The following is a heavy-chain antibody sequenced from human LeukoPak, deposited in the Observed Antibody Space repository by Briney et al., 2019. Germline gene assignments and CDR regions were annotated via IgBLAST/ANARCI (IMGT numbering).Heavy chain of an antibody. CDR1: GFTFDSYG. CDR2: ISYDGSNK. CDR3: ACGITGTTGFDP. D-gene: IGHD1-7*01. J-gene: IGHJ5*02. V-gene: IGHV3-30*03. Sequence: GGSLRLSCAASGFTFDSYGMHWVRQAPGKGLEWVAVISYDGSNKYYADSVKGRFTISRDNSKNTLYLQMNSLRAENTAVYYCACGITGTTGFDPWGQGTLVTVSS.